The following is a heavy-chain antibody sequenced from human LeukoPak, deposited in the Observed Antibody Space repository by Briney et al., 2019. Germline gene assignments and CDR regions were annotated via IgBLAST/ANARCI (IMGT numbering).Heavy chain of an antibody. CDR1: AFTFSSYG. D-gene: IGHD3-9*01. J-gene: IGHJ4*02. V-gene: IGHV3-30*02. CDR2: IRYDGSNK. CDR3: AKDHSPYNDFLTANRYFDS. Sequence: PGGSLRLSCAASAFTFSSYGVHWVRQAPGKGLEWVAFIRYDGSNKYYADSVKGRFTISRDTSKNTLYLQMNSLREEDTAVYYCAKDHSPYNDFLTANRYFDSWGQGTLVSVSS.